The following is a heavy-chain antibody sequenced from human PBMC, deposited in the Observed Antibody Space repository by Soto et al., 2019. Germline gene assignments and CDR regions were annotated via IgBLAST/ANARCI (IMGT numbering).Heavy chain of an antibody. V-gene: IGHV5-10-1*01. D-gene: IGHD6-13*01. J-gene: IGHJ6*02. Sequence: PGESLKISCKGSGYSFTSYWISWVRQMPGKGLEWMGRIDPSDSYTNYSPSFQGHVTISADKSISTAYLQWSSLKASDTAMYYCARQDGSWYPIYYYYGMDVWGQGTTVTVSS. CDR3: ARQDGSWYPIYYYYGMDV. CDR1: GYSFTSYW. CDR2: IDPSDSYT.